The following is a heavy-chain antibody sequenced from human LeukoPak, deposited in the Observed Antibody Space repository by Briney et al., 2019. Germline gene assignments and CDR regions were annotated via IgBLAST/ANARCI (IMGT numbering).Heavy chain of an antibody. Sequence: AGGSLRLSCAASGFTFSSYSMNWVRQAPGKGLEWVSSISSSSSYIYYADSVKGRFTISRDNAKNSLYLQMNSLRAEDTAVYYCARDIPLVPGSGWYFDYWGQGTLVTVSS. V-gene: IGHV3-21*01. D-gene: IGHD6-19*01. CDR2: ISSSSSYI. J-gene: IGHJ4*02. CDR3: ARDIPLVPGSGWYFDY. CDR1: GFTFSSYS.